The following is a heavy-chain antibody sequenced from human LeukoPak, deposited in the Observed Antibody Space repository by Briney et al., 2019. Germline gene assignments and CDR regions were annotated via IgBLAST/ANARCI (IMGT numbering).Heavy chain of an antibody. CDR1: GGTFISDA. CDR3: ARRGGGGYSYGYDAFDI. J-gene: IGHJ3*02. V-gene: IGHV1-69*05. CDR2: IIPIFGTA. D-gene: IGHD5-18*01. Sequence: ASVKVSCKASGGTFISDAISWVRQAPGQGLEWMGRIIPIFGTANYAQKFQGRVTITTDVSTSTAYMELSMLRSEDTAVYYCARRGGGGYSYGYDAFDIWGQGTMVTVSS.